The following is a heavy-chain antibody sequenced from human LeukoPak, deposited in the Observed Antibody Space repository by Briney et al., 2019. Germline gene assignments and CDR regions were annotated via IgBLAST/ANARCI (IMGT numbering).Heavy chain of an antibody. Sequence: GASVKVSCKASGYTFTSYSISWVRQAPGQGLEWMGWISAYNGNTNYAQKLQGRVTMTTDTSTSTAYMELRNLRSDDTAVYYCARTFDYYDSSGYYGTPLVDYWGQGTLVTVSS. J-gene: IGHJ4*02. CDR1: GYTFTSYS. V-gene: IGHV1-18*01. CDR2: ISAYNGNT. D-gene: IGHD3-22*01. CDR3: ARTFDYYDSSGYYGTPLVDY.